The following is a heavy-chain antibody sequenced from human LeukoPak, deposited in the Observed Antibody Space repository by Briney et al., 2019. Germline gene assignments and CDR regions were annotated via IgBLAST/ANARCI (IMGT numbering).Heavy chain of an antibody. J-gene: IGHJ4*02. Sequence: PGGSLRLSCAASGFTFSSYAMSWVRPAPGKGLEWVSAISGSGGSTYYADSVKGRFTISRDNSKNTLYLQMNSLRAEDTAVYYCAKAARRIQLGPNYFDYWGQGTLVTVSS. CDR2: ISGSGGST. V-gene: IGHV3-23*01. CDR3: AKAARRIQLGPNYFDY. D-gene: IGHD5-18*01. CDR1: GFTFSSYA.